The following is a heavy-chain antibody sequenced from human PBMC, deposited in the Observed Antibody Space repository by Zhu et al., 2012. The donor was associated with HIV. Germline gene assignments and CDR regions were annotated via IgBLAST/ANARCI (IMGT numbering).Heavy chain of an antibody. CDR1: GGSISSSTYY. Sequence: QVQLQESGPGLVKPSETLSLTCTVSGGSISSSTYYWGWIRQPPGKGLEWIGNIYYSGSTYYNPSLKSRVTVSVDTSKNQFSLKLTSVTAADTAVYYCARLRHTSSFYYGSGSPIRYFDLWGLAPWSLSPQ. CDR2: IYYSGST. D-gene: IGHD3-10*01. J-gene: IGHJ2*01. CDR3: ARLRHTSSFYYGSGSPIRYFDL. V-gene: IGHV4-39*01.